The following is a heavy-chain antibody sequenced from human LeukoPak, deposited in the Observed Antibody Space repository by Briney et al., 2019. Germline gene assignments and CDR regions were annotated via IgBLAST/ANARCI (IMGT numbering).Heavy chain of an antibody. V-gene: IGHV4-59*12. CDR1: GGSISSYY. CDR2: IYYSGST. D-gene: IGHD6-13*01. CDR3: ARGWAAAVYYYMDV. J-gene: IGHJ6*03. Sequence: PSETLSLTCTVSGGSISSYYWSWIRQPPGKGLEWIGYIYYSGSTNYNPSLKSRVTISVDTSKKQFSLKLSSVTAADTAVYYCARGWAAAVYYYMDVWGKGTTVTVSS.